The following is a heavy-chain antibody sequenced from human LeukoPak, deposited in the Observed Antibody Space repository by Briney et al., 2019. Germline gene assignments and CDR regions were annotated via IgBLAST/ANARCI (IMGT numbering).Heavy chain of an antibody. CDR2: INPNSGGT. D-gene: IGHD3-22*01. Sequence: ASVKVSCKASGYTLTGYYMHWVRQAPGQGLEWMGRINPNSGGTNYAQKFQGRVTMTRDTSISTAYMELSRLRSDDTAVYYCARDRYYYDSSGYSFDYWGQGTLVTVSS. CDR1: GYTLTGYY. V-gene: IGHV1-2*06. J-gene: IGHJ4*02. CDR3: ARDRYYYDSSGYSFDY.